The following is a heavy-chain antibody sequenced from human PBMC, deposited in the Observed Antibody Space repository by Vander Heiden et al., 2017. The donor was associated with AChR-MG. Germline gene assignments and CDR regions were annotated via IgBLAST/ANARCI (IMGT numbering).Heavy chain of an antibody. J-gene: IGHJ5*02. V-gene: IGHV1-69*04. CDR2: IIPILGIA. Sequence: QVQLAQSGAEVKKPGSSVTVSCKASGASLSSYAISWVRQAPGQGLGLMGRIIPILGIANYAQKFQGRVTITADKSTSTAYMELSSLRSEDTAVYYCARGPLQVGWFDPWGQGTLVTVSS. D-gene: IGHD2-8*02. CDR1: GASLSSYA. CDR3: ARGPLQVGWFDP.